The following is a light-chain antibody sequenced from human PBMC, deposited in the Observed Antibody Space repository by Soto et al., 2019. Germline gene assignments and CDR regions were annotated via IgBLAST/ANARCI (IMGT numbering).Light chain of an antibody. J-gene: IGKJ4*01. V-gene: IGKV1-27*01. CDR3: QKYNSAPLT. CDR1: QGISNY. Sequence: DIQMTQSPSSLSASVGYRATITSWPSQGISNYLALYQQKPGKVPNLLIYAASTLQSGVPSRFSGSGSGTDFTLTISSLQTEDVATYYCQKYNSAPLTFGGGTKVDIK. CDR2: AAS.